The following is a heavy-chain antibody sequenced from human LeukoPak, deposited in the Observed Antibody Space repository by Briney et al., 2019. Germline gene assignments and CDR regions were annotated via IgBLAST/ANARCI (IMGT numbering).Heavy chain of an antibody. CDR3: AKDYYDSSGYYLDY. Sequence: GGSLRLSCAASGFTFNRYAMYAMNWVRQGPGRGLEWVSSISGSGGGTYYSDSVKGRFTISRDNSKNTLYLQMNSLRAEDTAVYYCAKDYYDSSGYYLDYWGQGTLVTVSS. CDR2: ISGSGGGT. CDR1: GFTFNRYA. D-gene: IGHD3-22*01. J-gene: IGHJ4*02. V-gene: IGHV3-23*01.